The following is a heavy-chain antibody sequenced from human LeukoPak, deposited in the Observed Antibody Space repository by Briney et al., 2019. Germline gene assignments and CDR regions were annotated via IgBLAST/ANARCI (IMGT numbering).Heavy chain of an antibody. J-gene: IGHJ4*02. V-gene: IGHV4-59*01. CDR3: ARGRVLPAAIGRIYYSDY. Sequence: PSETLSLTGTVPGGCISSYHWSWIRRPPGKGLEWIGYFYDTRSTHYNPSLKSRVTISVDTSKNQFCLQLSSVTAAETAVYYCARGRVLPAAIGRIYYSDYWGQGTRVTVSS. D-gene: IGHD2-2*02. CDR2: FYDTRST. CDR1: GGCISSYH.